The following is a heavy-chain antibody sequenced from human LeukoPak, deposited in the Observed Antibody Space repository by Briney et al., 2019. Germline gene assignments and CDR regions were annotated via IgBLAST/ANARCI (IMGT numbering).Heavy chain of an antibody. Sequence: GGSLRLPCEASGFTFSGSAMHWVRQASGKGLEWVGRIRSKANSYATAYAASVKGRFTISRDDSKNTAYLQMNSLKTEDTAVYYCTTKSNYDSSTYYRDWGQGSLVTVSS. J-gene: IGHJ4*02. CDR3: TTKSNYDSSTYYRD. CDR2: IRSKANSYAT. D-gene: IGHD3-22*01. V-gene: IGHV3-73*01. CDR1: GFTFSGSA.